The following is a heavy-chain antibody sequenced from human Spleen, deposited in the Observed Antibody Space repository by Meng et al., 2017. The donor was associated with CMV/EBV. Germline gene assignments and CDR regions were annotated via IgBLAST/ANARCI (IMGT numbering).Heavy chain of an antibody. D-gene: IGHD2-2*01. CDR1: GFTFSSFA. V-gene: IGHV3-48*03. CDR3: ARDGGSTTSYYYYGLDV. CDR2: ISNSGKTI. J-gene: IGHJ6*02. Sequence: GESLKISCTASGFTFSSFAMSWVRQTPGKGLEWVSYISNSGKTIFYAESLKGRFTISKDNAKNALYLEMNSLRAEDTAIYYCARDGGSTTSYYYYGLDVWGQGTTVTVSS.